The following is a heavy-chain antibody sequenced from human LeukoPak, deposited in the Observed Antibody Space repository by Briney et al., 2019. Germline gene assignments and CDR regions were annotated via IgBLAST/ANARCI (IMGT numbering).Heavy chain of an antibody. J-gene: IGHJ1*01. Sequence: PGGSLRLSCATSGFTFSNYAIHWVRQAPGKGLEWVADISFDGDNEYYADSVRGRFMIARDNSKNTLYLQMNSLTIEDTAVYYCAREPSGDFGQLVSSAEYFQHWGQGTRVTVPS. CDR3: AREPSGDFGQLVSSAEYFQH. V-gene: IGHV3-30-3*01. CDR1: GFTFSNYA. D-gene: IGHD5/OR15-5a*01. CDR2: ISFDGDNE.